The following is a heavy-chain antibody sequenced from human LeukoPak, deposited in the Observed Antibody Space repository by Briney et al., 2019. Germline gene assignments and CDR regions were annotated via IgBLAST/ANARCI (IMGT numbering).Heavy chain of an antibody. CDR1: GYTFTSYD. D-gene: IGHD3-22*01. CDR3: ARGLEIYDSSGEAFDI. CDR2: MNPNSGNT. V-gene: IGHV1-8*03. Sequence: ASVKVSCKASGYTFTSYDINWVRQATGQGLEWMGWMNPNSGNTGYAQKFQGRVTITRNTSISTAYMELSSLRSEDTAVYYCARGLEIYDSSGEAFDIWGQGTMVTVSS. J-gene: IGHJ3*02.